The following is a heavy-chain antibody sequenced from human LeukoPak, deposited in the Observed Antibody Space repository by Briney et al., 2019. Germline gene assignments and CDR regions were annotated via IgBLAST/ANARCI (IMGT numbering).Heavy chain of an antibody. J-gene: IGHJ3*02. D-gene: IGHD1-26*01. CDR3: ARWGSVIVGAPDAFDI. CDR2: INPSGGST. CDR1: GYTFTSYY. V-gene: IGHV1-46*01. Sequence: ASVKVSCKASGYTFTSYYMHWVRQAPGQGLEWMGIINPSGGSTSYAQKFQGRVTMTRDTSTSTVYMELSSLRSDDTAVYYCARWGSVIVGAPDAFDIWGQGTMVTVSS.